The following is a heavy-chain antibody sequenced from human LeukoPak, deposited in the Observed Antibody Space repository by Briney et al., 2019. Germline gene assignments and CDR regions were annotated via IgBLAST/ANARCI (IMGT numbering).Heavy chain of an antibody. V-gene: IGHV1-2*02. CDR2: INPDSGVT. J-gene: IGHJ4*02. CDR3: ARDLKDGSSDY. CDR1: GYTFTGYY. Sequence: ASVKVSCKASGYTFTGYYIHWVRQAPGQGLEWMGWINPDSGVTNYAQKFQGRVTMTRDTSISTAYMELSRPRSDDTAVYYCARDLKDGSSDYWGQGTLVTVSS. D-gene: IGHD6-6*01.